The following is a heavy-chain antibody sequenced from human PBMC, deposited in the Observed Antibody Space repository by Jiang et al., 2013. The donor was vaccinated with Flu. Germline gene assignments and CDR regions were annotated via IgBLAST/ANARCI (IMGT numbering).Heavy chain of an antibody. CDR2: ISWNSGSI. CDR1: GFTFDDYA. V-gene: IGHV3-9*01. J-gene: IGHJ4*02. CDR3: AKAPLRGRLEFDY. D-gene: IGHD1-1*01. Sequence: VQLVESGGGLVQPGRSLRLSCAASGFTFDDYAMHWVRQAPGKGLEWVSGISWNSGSIGYADSVKGRFTISRDNAKNSLYLQMNSLRAEDTALYYCAKAPLRGRLEFDYWGQGTLVTVSS.